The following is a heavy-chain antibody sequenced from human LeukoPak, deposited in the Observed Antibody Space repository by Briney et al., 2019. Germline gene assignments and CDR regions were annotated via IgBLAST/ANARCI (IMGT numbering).Heavy chain of an antibody. Sequence: GGSLRLSCAASGFTFSSYNMNWVRQAPGKGLEWVSSISSRSNYIYLADSLKGRFTISRDNAKNSLYLQMNSLRAEDTAMYYCARDRAVYSDSRGYYPDAFDIRRQGTMVTVSS. V-gene: IGHV3-21*01. J-gene: IGHJ3*02. CDR1: GFTFSSYN. CDR2: ISSRSNYI. D-gene: IGHD3-22*01. CDR3: ARDRAVYSDSRGYYPDAFDI.